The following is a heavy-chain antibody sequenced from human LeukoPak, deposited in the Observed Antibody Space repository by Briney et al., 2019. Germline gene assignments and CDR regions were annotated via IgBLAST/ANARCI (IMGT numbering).Heavy chain of an antibody. CDR1: GYTFTSYG. J-gene: IGHJ5*02. Sequence: GASVKVSCKASGYTFTSYGISWVRQAPGQGLEWMGWISAYNGNTNYAQKLQGRVTMTTDTSTSTAYMELRSLRSDDTAVYYCARVALAPNYDFWSGPKSGNWFDPWGQGTLVTVSS. D-gene: IGHD3-3*01. CDR3: ARVALAPNYDFWSGPKSGNWFDP. CDR2: ISAYNGNT. V-gene: IGHV1-18*01.